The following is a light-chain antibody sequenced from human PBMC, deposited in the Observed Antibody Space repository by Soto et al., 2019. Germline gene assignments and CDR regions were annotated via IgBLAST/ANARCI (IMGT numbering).Light chain of an antibody. J-gene: IGKJ4*01. CDR2: DAS. CDR3: QQRSNWLT. Sequence: LRTQSPATLSVSPGERAPLPCRASQSVSNYLAWYQQRPGQAPRLLIFDASNRATGIPARFSGSGSGTDFTLTISSLEPEDFAVYYCQQRSNWLTFGGGTKVDI. CDR1: QSVSNY. V-gene: IGKV3-11*01.